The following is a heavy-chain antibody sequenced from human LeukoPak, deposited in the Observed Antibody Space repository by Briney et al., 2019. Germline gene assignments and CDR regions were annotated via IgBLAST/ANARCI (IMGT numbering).Heavy chain of an antibody. CDR2: IYSGGST. V-gene: IGHV3-53*01. Sequence: GGSLRLSCAASWFTVSSNYMSWVRQAPGKGLEWVSVIYSGGSTYYADSVKGRFTISRDNSTNTLYLQMNSLRAEDTAVYYCASHCSSTSCYSAPYSFDYWGQGTLVTVSS. CDR3: ASHCSSTSCYSAPYSFDY. J-gene: IGHJ4*02. CDR1: WFTVSSNY. D-gene: IGHD2-2*01.